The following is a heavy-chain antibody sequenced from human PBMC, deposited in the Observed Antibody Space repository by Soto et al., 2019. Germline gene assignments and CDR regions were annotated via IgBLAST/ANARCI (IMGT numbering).Heavy chain of an antibody. Sequence: PGGSLRLSCAASGFTFSSYAMSWVRQAPGKGLEWVSAISGSGGSTYYADSVKGRFTISRDNSKNTLYLQMNSLRAEDTAVYYCAKYHDYYDSSGYYRPLYYYYGMDVWGQGTTVTVSS. D-gene: IGHD3-22*01. J-gene: IGHJ6*02. V-gene: IGHV3-23*01. CDR3: AKYHDYYDSSGYYRPLYYYYGMDV. CDR1: GFTFSSYA. CDR2: ISGSGGST.